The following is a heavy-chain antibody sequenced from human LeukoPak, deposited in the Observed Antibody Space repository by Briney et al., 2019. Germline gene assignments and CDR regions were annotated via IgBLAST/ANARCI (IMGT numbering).Heavy chain of an antibody. Sequence: GGSLGLSCAASGFTFSSYAMRWVRQAPGKGLYWVAVISYGGSNKYYADSVKGRFTISRDNSKNTLYLQMNSLRAEDTAVYYCARAGSTGTRYYFDYWGQGTLVTVSS. J-gene: IGHJ4*02. CDR2: ISYGGSNK. CDR3: ARAGSTGTRYYFDY. V-gene: IGHV3-30-3*01. D-gene: IGHD1-7*01. CDR1: GFTFSSYA.